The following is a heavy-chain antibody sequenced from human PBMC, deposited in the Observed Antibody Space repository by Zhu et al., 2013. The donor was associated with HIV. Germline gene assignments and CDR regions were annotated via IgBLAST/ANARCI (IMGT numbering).Heavy chain of an antibody. J-gene: IGHJ4*02. CDR1: GGTFSSYA. CDR3: ASTRFLEWSLPGSYFDY. V-gene: IGHV1-69*01. CDR2: IIPIFGTA. Sequence: QVQLVQSGAEVKKPGSSVKVSCKASGGTFSSYAISWVRQAPGQGLEWMGGIIPIFGTANYAQKFQGRVTITADESTSTAYMELSSLRSEDTAVYYCASTRFLEWSLPGSYFDYWGQGTLVTVSS. D-gene: IGHD3-3*01.